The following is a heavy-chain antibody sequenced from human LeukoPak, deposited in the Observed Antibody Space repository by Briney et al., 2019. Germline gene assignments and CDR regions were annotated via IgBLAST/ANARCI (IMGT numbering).Heavy chain of an antibody. CDR3: ASLLWYGDLIDQFGMDV. J-gene: IGHJ6*04. CDR1: GHSLTELS. Sequence: ASVKVSCKVSGHSLTELSMHWVRPAPGKGLEWMGGFDPESGETVYAQKFQPRFTMTGGAATDTVYMELSSLTLEDTAVYYCASLLWYGDLIDQFGMDVWGKGTTVIVSS. CDR2: FDPESGET. D-gene: IGHD3-10*01. V-gene: IGHV1-24*01.